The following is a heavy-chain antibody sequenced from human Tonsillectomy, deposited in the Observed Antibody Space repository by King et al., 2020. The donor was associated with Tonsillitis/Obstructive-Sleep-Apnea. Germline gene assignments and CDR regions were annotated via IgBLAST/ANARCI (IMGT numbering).Heavy chain of an antibody. V-gene: IGHV3-64D*06. CDR3: VKDMYSSSYRGRHAFDI. CDR1: GFTFSSYA. D-gene: IGHD6-6*01. CDR2: ISSNGGST. Sequence: VQLVESGGGLVQPGGSLRLSCSASGFTFSSYAMHWVRQAPGKGLEYVSAISSNGGSTYYADSVKGRFTISRDNSKNTLYLQMSSLRAEDTAVYYCVKDMYSSSYRGRHAFDIWGQGTMVTVSS. J-gene: IGHJ3*02.